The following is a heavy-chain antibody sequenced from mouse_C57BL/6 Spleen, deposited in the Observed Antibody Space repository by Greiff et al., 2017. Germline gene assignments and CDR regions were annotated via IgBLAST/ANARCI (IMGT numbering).Heavy chain of an antibody. J-gene: IGHJ4*01. CDR2: ISSGSSTI. V-gene: IGHV5-17*01. CDR3: ARGLRHYYAMDY. Sequence: EVQLQQSGGGLVKPGGSLKLSCAASGFTFSDYGMHWVRQAPEKGLEWVAYISSGSSTIYYADTVKGRFTISRDNAKNTLFLQMTSLRSEDTAMYYCARGLRHYYAMDYWGQGTSVTVSS. D-gene: IGHD2-4*01. CDR1: GFTFSDYG.